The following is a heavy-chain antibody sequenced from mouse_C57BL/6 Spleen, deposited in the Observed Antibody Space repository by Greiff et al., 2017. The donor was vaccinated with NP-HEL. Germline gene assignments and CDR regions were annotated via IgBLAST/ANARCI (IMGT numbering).Heavy chain of an antibody. CDR3: ARGSNYDY. CDR2: INPSSGYT. Sequence: QVQLQQSGAELAKPGASVKLSCKASGFTFTGYCMHWVQQRTGQGLEWIGYINPSSGYTKYNQKFKDKATLTADKSSSTAYMQLCSLTSDDSAVYYCARGSNYDYWGQGTTRTVSS. D-gene: IGHD2-5*01. V-gene: IGHV1-7*01. CDR1: GFTFTGYC. J-gene: IGHJ2*01.